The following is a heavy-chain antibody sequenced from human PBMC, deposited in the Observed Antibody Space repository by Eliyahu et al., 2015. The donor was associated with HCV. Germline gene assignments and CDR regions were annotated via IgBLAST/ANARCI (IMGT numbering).Heavy chain of an antibody. V-gene: IGHV3-7*01. CDR2: IKQDGSEK. Sequence: EVQLVXSGGGLVQPGGSLRLSCAASGFTFSSXWMXWVRQAPGKGLEWVANIKQDGSEKYYVDSVKGRFTISRDNAKNSLYLQMNSLRAEDTAVYYCARVPLGSGSYPNXDYWGQGTLVTVSX. D-gene: IGHD1-26*01. CDR3: ARVPLGSGSYPNXDY. CDR1: GFTFSSXW. J-gene: IGHJ4*02.